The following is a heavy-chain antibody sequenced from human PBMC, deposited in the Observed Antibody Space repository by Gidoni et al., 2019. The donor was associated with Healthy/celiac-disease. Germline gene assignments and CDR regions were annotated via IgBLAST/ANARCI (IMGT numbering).Heavy chain of an antibody. V-gene: IGHV1-69*12. CDR2: IIPIFGTA. CDR1: GGTFSSYA. CDR3: GTTTNYDSSGYYYYLGY. Sequence: QVQLVQSGAEVKKPGSSVKVSCQASGGTFSSYAISWVRQAPGQGLEWMGGIIPIFGTANYAQKFQGRVTITADESTSTAYMELSSLRSEDTAVYYCGTTTNYDSSGYYYYLGYWGQGTLVTVSS. J-gene: IGHJ4*02. D-gene: IGHD3-22*01.